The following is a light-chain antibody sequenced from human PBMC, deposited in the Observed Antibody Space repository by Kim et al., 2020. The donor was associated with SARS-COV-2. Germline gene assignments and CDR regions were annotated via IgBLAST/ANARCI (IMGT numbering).Light chain of an antibody. CDR3: QQYGSSPRT. J-gene: IGKJ1*01. V-gene: IGKV3D-20*01. CDR1: QSISSY. CDR2: EAS. Sequence: EIVLTQSPATLSLSPGERATLSCGASQSISSYLAWYQQKPGLAPRLLIYEASSRATGIPDRFSGSGSGTDFTLTISKLEPEDVAVYYCQQYGSSPRTFGQGTKVDIK.